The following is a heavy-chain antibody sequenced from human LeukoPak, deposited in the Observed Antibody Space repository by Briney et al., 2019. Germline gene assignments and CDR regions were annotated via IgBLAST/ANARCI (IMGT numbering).Heavy chain of an antibody. V-gene: IGHV3-23*01. Sequence: RGCLRLSSAPSRFTLSMYPMNSVREAPRGGLGRGSVISGSGGVTFYGDSVQGRFTISRDNSRDTLYLQMTNLRAEDTAVYYCGKYLQTAVGANDYWGQGTLVTVSS. CDR1: RFTLSMYP. J-gene: IGHJ4*02. D-gene: IGHD1-26*01. CDR3: GKYLQTAVGANDY. CDR2: ISGSGGVT.